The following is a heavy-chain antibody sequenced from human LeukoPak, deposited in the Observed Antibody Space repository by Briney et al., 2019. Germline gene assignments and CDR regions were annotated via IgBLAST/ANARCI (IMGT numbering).Heavy chain of an antibody. J-gene: IGHJ3*01. CDR1: GGSISYYY. CDR3: XRVSCSSTSCPRRDALDV. CDR2: IYYSGST. Sequence: SETLSLTCTVSGGSISYYYWSWIRQPPGKGLEWIGYIYYSGSTNYNPSLKSRVTISVDTSKNQFSLNLTSVTTADTAVYYCXRVSCSSTSCPRRDALDVWGQGTMVTVSS. D-gene: IGHD2-2*01. V-gene: IGHV4-59*01.